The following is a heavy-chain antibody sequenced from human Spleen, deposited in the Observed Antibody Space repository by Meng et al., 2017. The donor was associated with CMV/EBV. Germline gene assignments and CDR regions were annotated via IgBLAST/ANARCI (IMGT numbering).Heavy chain of an antibody. V-gene: IGHV1-2*02. Sequence: ASVQVSCKASGYTFTNYDISWVRQAPGQGLEWMGWINPRSGDTKYAQKFQGRVTMTRDTAISATYMELRRLRSDDTAVYYCARCNYYYDSSGLFGPWGQGTLVTVSS. CDR2: INPRSGDT. CDR3: ARCNYYYDSSGLFGP. D-gene: IGHD3-22*01. J-gene: IGHJ5*02. CDR1: GYTFTNYD.